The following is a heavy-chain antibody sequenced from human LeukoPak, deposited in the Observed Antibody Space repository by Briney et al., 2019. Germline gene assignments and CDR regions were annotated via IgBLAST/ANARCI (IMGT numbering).Heavy chain of an antibody. Sequence: ASVKVSCKASGYTFTGYYMHWVRQSTGQGPEWMGWMNPNSGNTGYAQKFQGRVTITRNTSISTAYMELNSLGSEDTAVYYCARRTLTIRTFDIWGQGTMVTVSS. D-gene: IGHD3-3*01. CDR1: GYTFTGYY. V-gene: IGHV1-8*03. CDR3: ARRTLTIRTFDI. CDR2: MNPNSGNT. J-gene: IGHJ3*02.